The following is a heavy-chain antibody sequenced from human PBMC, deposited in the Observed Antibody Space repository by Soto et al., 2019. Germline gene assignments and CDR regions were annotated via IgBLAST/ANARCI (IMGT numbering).Heavy chain of an antibody. Sequence: EVQLLESGGGLVQPGGSLRLSCAASGFTFSSYAMSWVRQAPGKGLEWVSAVSASGGSTYYADSVKGRFTITRDNSKNTLYVQMNSVRAEATAVYYCAKDRDICGSGRTLDFWGQGTLVTVS. CDR1: GFTFSSYA. J-gene: IGHJ4*02. V-gene: IGHV3-23*01. CDR2: VSASGGST. D-gene: IGHD3-16*01. CDR3: AKDRDICGSGRTLDF.